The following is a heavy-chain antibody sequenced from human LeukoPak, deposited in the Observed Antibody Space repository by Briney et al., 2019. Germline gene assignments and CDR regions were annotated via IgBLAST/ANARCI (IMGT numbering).Heavy chain of an antibody. J-gene: IGHJ4*02. V-gene: IGHV4-59*01. Sequence: PSETLSLTCTVSGGSLSSYFWSWIRQPPGKGLEWIAYIYYSGSTNYNPSLKSRVTISVDTSKNQFSLKLSSVTAADTAVYYCAVQGNIAAAVDYWGQGTLVTVSS. CDR2: IYYSGST. CDR3: AVQGNIAAAVDY. D-gene: IGHD6-13*01. CDR1: GGSLSSYF.